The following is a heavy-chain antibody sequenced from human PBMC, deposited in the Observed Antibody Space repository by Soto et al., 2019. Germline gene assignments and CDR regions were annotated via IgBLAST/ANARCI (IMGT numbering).Heavy chain of an antibody. CDR3: ARRSGSYSRAFDI. CDR2: ISITGYTI. J-gene: IGHJ3*02. V-gene: IGHV3-48*03. Sequence: GGSLRLSCITSGFIFTNHDMNWVRQAPGKGLEWVAFISITGYTIYYADSVKGRFTISRDNAENSLFLQMNGLRAEDTAVYYCARRSGSYSRAFDIWGQGTMVTVSS. CDR1: GFIFTNHD. D-gene: IGHD3-10*01.